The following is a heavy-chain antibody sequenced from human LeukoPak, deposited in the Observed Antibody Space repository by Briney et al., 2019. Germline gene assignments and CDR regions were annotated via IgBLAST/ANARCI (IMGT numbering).Heavy chain of an antibody. CDR2: IRYDGTNK. J-gene: IGHJ5*01. V-gene: IGHV3-30*02. CDR3: ARTAIAAAAFYNWFDS. Sequence: PGGSLRLSCEASGFTFNSYGMHWVRQAPGKGLEWVAFIRYDGTNKYYADSVKGRFTISRDNARNSLYLQMNSLRAEDTAVYYCARTAIAAAAFYNWFDSWGQGTLVTVSS. D-gene: IGHD6-13*01. CDR1: GFTFNSYG.